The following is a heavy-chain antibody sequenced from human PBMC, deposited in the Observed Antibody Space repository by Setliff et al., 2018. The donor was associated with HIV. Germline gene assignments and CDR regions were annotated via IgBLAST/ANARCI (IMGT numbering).Heavy chain of an antibody. V-gene: IGHV4-61*09. CDR3: TRKAVGRIADRPTYFDY. CDR2: IYTNENT. D-gene: IGHD6-6*01. Sequence: SETLSLTCTVSGGSISSGSYYWSWIRQPAGKGLEWIGHIYTNENTNYNPSLKSRVTISVDKSKNQFSLKLNSVTAADTAVYYCTRKAVGRIADRPTYFDYWGQGIQVTVSS. CDR1: GGSISSGSYY. J-gene: IGHJ4*02.